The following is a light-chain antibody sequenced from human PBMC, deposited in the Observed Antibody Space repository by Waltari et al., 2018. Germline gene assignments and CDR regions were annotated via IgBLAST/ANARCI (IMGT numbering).Light chain of an antibody. CDR2: GAS. V-gene: IGKV3-20*01. CDR1: QSVRSSY. J-gene: IGKJ2*01. CDR3: QQYGSSPRT. Sequence: ELVLTQSPGTLPLSPGERATLSCRASQSVRSSYLAWYQQKPGQAPRLLIYGASSRATGIPDRCSGSGSVTDFTLTISRLEPEDFAVYYCQQYGSSPRTFGQGTKLEIK.